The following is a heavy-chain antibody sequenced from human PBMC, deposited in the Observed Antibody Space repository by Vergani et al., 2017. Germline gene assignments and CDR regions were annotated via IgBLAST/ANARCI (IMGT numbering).Heavy chain of an antibody. D-gene: IGHD1-1*01. CDR3: VRVKGSNWNDHLYDI. J-gene: IGHJ3*02. CDR2: IRNKANDYTT. V-gene: IGHV3-72*01. CDR1: GFIFSDHY. Sequence: EVQVVESGGGLFQPGGSLRLSCAASGFIFSDHYMDWVRQAPGKGQEWVGRIRNKANDYTTQYAASVKGRFTISRDDSKSYLYLQMNSLQTEDTALYYCVRVKGSNWNDHLYDIWGQGTLVTVSS.